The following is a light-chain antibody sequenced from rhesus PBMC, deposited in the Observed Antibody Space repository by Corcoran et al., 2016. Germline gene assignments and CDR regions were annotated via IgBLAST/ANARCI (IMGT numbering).Light chain of an antibody. CDR3: QQFKNYRT. J-gene: IGKJ1*01. V-gene: IGKV1-41*01. Sequence: DIQMTQSPASLSASVGDRVTITCRASQSISNYLNWYQQEPGNTPKLLIYSASSLQSGVPSRFSGSGSGTEFPLTISSLQPAAFATYYCQQFKNYRTFGQWTKVEIK. CDR1: QSISNY. CDR2: SAS.